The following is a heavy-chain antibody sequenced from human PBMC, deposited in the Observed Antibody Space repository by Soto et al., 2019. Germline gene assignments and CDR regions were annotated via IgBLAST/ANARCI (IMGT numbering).Heavy chain of an antibody. Sequence: QVQLVESGGGVVQPGRSLRLSCAASGFTFSSYGMHWVRQAPGKGLEWAAVISYDGSNKYYADSVKGRFTISRDNSQNTLYLQRNGLRAEDTAGYYCAKDDALRLGELSLTLDYWCQGTMVTVSS. V-gene: IGHV3-30*18. J-gene: IGHJ4*02. CDR1: GFTFSSYG. D-gene: IGHD3-16*02. CDR3: AKDDALRLGELSLTLDY. CDR2: ISYDGSNK.